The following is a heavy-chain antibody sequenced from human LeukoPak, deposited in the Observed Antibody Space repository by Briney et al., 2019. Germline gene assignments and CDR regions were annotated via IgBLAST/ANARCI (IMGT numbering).Heavy chain of an antibody. CDR2: IIPIFGTA. D-gene: IGHD3-22*01. J-gene: IGHJ4*02. V-gene: IGHV1-69*13. Sequence: GASVKVSCKASGGTFSSYAISWVRQAPGQGLEWMGGIIPIFGTANYAQKFQGRVTITADESTSTAYMELSSLRSEDTAVYYCASAVGDSSGYYVYFDYRGQGTLVTVSS. CDR1: GGTFSSYA. CDR3: ASAVGDSSGYYVYFDY.